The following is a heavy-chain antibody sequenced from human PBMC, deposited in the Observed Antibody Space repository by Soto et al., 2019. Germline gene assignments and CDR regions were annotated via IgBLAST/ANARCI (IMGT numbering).Heavy chain of an antibody. V-gene: IGHV4-4*07. CDR3: ARSLSPLSAFDI. CDR1: GCSISSYY. Sequence: XETLSLTCTVSGCSISSYYWSWIRQPAGKGLEWIGRIYTSGSTNYNPSLKSRVTMSVDTSKNQFSLKLSSVTAADTAVYYCARSLSPLSAFDIWGQGTMVTVSS. J-gene: IGHJ3*02. CDR2: IYTSGST.